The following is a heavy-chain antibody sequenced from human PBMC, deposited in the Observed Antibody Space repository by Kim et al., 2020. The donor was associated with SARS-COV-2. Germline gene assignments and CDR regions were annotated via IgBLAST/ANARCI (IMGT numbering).Heavy chain of an antibody. CDR1: GFTFSSYS. Sequence: GGSLRLSCAASGFTFSSYSMNWVRQAPGKGLEWVSYISSSSSTIYYADSVKGRFTISRDNAKNSLYLQMNSLRDEDTAVYYCARVDHPDYYDSSGPFDYWGQGTLVTVSS. J-gene: IGHJ4*02. V-gene: IGHV3-48*02. CDR2: ISSSSSTI. D-gene: IGHD3-22*01. CDR3: ARVDHPDYYDSSGPFDY.